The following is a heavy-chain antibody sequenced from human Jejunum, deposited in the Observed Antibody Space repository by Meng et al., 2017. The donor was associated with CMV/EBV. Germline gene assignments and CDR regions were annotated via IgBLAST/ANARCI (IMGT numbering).Heavy chain of an antibody. Sequence: CTVPSRAQGWVRQTPGKRAEWVGGVRGSRPADDYAASVKGRFTISRYKSKNTHFLQMHALRGDDTAVYYCDRDMGYTVTATFDYWSQGSVVTVSS. D-gene: IGHD4-11*01. V-gene: IGHV3-23*01. CDR1: CTVPSRA. CDR3: DRDMGYTVTATFDY. CDR2: VRGSRPAD. J-gene: IGHJ4*02.